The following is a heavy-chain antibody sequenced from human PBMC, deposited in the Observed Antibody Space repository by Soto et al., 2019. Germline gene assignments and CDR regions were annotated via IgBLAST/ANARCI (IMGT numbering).Heavy chain of an antibody. CDR1: GFTFSTFW. J-gene: IGHJ4*02. V-gene: IGHV3-74*01. CDR2: INSDGSST. CDR3: ARDFEY. Sequence: EVQLVESGGGLVQPGGSLRLSCEASGFTFSTFWMHWVRRAPGKGLVWVSRINSDGSSTNYADSVKGRVTISRDNAKNMLYLQMNGLRAEDTAVYYCARDFEYWGQGTLVTVSS.